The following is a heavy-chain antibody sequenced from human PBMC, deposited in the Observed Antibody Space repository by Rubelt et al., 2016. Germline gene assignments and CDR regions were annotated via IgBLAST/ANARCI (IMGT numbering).Heavy chain of an antibody. Sequence: RSLRLSCAASGFTFSDYAMHWVHQAPGKGLEWVAVISFDGSNEYYADSVKGRFTISRDSSKNTLYLQMNSLKIEDTAVYYCARRLRGSSWGIVDYWGQGTLVTVSS. J-gene: IGHJ4*02. CDR1: GFTFSDYA. V-gene: IGHV3-30*04. D-gene: IGHD6-13*01. CDR2: ISFDGSNE. CDR3: ARRLRGSSWGIVDY.